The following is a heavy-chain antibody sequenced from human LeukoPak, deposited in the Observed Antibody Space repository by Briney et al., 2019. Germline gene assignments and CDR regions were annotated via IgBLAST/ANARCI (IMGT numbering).Heavy chain of an antibody. D-gene: IGHD6-19*01. V-gene: IGHV3-30*18. CDR2: ISYDGSNK. J-gene: IGHJ6*04. Sequence: GGSLRLSCAASGFTFSSYGMHWVRQAPGKGLEWVAVISYDGSNKYYADSVKGRFTISRDNSKNTLYLQMNSLRAEDTAVYYCAEDSSGIAVAGTGYYYGMDVWGKGTTVTASS. CDR3: AEDSSGIAVAGTGYYYGMDV. CDR1: GFTFSSYG.